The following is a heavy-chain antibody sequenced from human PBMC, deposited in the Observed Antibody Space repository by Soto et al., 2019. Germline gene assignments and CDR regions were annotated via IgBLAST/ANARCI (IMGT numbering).Heavy chain of an antibody. D-gene: IGHD3-10*01. V-gene: IGHV2-5*02. CDR2: IYWDDDK. CDR1: GFSLSTSGVG. CDR3: AHRRSYGSGSYFDY. Sequence: QITLKESGPTLVKPTQTLTLTCTFSGFSLSTSGVGVGWIRQPPGKALEWLALIYWDDDKRYSPSLKSRLTITKDTSKNHVVLTITNMDPVDTATYYCAHRRSYGSGSYFDYGGQGTLVTFSS. J-gene: IGHJ4*02.